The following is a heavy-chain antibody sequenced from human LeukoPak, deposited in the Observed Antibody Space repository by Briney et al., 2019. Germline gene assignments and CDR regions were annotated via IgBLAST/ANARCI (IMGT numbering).Heavy chain of an antibody. CDR1: GYSFTNYW. J-gene: IGHJ4*02. CDR2: IYPGDSDT. CDR3: ARLLNYDDLDY. D-gene: IGHD3-22*01. Sequence: GESLKISCKGSGYSFTNYWIGWVRQMPGKGLEWMGIIYPGDSDTRYSPSFQGQVTISADKSITTAYLQWSSLRASDTAMYYCARLLNYDDLDYWGQGTLVTVSS. V-gene: IGHV5-51*01.